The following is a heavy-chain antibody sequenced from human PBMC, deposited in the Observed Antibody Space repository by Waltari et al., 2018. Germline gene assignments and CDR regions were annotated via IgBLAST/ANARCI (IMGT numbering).Heavy chain of an antibody. CDR2: ISWNSGSI. CDR3: ARSQRDYYYYMDV. J-gene: IGHJ6*03. D-gene: IGHD6-25*01. Sequence: EVQLVESGGGLVQPGRSLRLSCAASGFTFDDYAMHWVRQAPGKGLEWVSGISWNSGSIGYADSVKGRFTISRDNAKNSLYLQMNSLRAEDTALYYCARSQRDYYYYMDVWGKGTTVTVSS. V-gene: IGHV3-9*01. CDR1: GFTFDDYA.